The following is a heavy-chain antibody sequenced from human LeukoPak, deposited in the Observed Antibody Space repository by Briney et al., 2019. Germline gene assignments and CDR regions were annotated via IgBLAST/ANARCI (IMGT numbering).Heavy chain of an antibody. CDR1: GYRFTSYW. Sequence: GESLKISCKGSGYRFTSYWIGWGRQMPGKGLEWMGIIYPGDSDTRYSPSFQGQVTISADKSISTAYLQWSSLKASDTAMYYCAMRAGTTGTTWWFDPWGQGTLVTVSS. D-gene: IGHD1-1*01. J-gene: IGHJ5*02. V-gene: IGHV5-51*01. CDR3: AMRAGTTGTTWWFDP. CDR2: IYPGDSDT.